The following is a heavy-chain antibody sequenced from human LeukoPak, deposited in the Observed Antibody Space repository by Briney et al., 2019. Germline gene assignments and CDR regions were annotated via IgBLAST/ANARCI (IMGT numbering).Heavy chain of an antibody. CDR3: ARDGYNAFDY. CDR1: GFTFSSYA. V-gene: IGHV3-30-3*01. CDR2: ISYDGSNK. J-gene: IGHJ4*02. D-gene: IGHD5-24*01. Sequence: GGSLSLSCAASGFTFSSYAMHWVRQAPGKGLEWVAVISYDGSNKYYADSVKGRFTISRDNSKNTLYLQMNSLRAEDTAVYYCARDGYNAFDYWGQGTLVTVSS.